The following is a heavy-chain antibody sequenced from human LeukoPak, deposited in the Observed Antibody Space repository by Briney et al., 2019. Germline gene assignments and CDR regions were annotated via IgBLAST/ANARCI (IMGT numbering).Heavy chain of an antibody. CDR2: INPNSGGT. Sequence: ASVKVSCNASGYTFTGYYMHWVRQAPGQGLEWMGWINPNSGGTTYAQKFQGRVTMTRDTPISTAYMELSRLRSDDTAVYYCARLDSSGYAEYYWGQGTLVTVSS. CDR3: ARLDSSGYAEYY. D-gene: IGHD3-22*01. V-gene: IGHV1-2*02. CDR1: GYTFTGYY. J-gene: IGHJ4*02.